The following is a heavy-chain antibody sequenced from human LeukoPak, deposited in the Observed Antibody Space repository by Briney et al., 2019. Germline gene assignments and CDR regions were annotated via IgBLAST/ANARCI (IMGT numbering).Heavy chain of an antibody. CDR1: GYSISNGYY. D-gene: IGHD6-13*01. J-gene: IGHJ3*02. CDR3: ARSLDSSSWYPFAFDI. CDR2: IYHSGST. Sequence: PSETLSLTCTVSGYSISNGYYWGWIRQPPGKGLEWIGSIYHSGSTYYDPSLKSRVTISVDTSKNQFSLKLSSVTAADTAVYYCARSLDSSSWYPFAFDIWGQGTTVTVSS. V-gene: IGHV4-38-2*02.